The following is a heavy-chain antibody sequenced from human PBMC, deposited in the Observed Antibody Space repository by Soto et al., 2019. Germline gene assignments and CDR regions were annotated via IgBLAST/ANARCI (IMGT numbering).Heavy chain of an antibody. D-gene: IGHD2-2*01. CDR3: ARGYCSSTSCYDYWFDP. J-gene: IGHJ5*02. Sequence: SVKVSCKASGGTFSSYAICWVRQAPGQGLEWMGGIIPIFGTANYAQKFQGRVTITADESTSTAYMELSSLRSEDTAVYYCARGYCSSTSCYDYWFDPWGQGTLVTVSS. V-gene: IGHV1-69*13. CDR2: IIPIFGTA. CDR1: GGTFSSYA.